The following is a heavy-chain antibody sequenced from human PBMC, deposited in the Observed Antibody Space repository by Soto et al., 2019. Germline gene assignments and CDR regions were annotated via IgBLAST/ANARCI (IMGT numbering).Heavy chain of an antibody. CDR3: AKNPGYYYDSTGYHFDY. Sequence: EVQLLESGGGLVQPGGSLRLSCADSEFTFSNYAMSWVRQAPGKGLEWVSAISYGGGTTYYADSVKGRFTISRDNSKNTLYLQMNSLRAEDTAVYYWAKNPGYYYDSTGYHFDYWGQGTLVTVSS. J-gene: IGHJ4*02. CDR2: ISYGGGTT. V-gene: IGHV3-23*01. D-gene: IGHD3-22*01. CDR1: EFTFSNYA.